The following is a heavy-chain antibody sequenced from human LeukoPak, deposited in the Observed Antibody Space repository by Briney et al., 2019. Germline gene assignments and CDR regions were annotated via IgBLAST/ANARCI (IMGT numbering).Heavy chain of an antibody. CDR1: GGTFSSYT. CDR2: IIPIFGTA. CDR3: ARASHYYDSSGPNLGY. D-gene: IGHD3-22*01. Sequence: SVKVSCKASGGTFSSYTISWVRQAPGQGLEWMGGIIPIFGTANYAQKFQGRVTITADESTSTAYMELSSLRSEDTAVYYCARASHYYDSSGPNLGYWGQGTLVTVSS. V-gene: IGHV1-69*13. J-gene: IGHJ4*02.